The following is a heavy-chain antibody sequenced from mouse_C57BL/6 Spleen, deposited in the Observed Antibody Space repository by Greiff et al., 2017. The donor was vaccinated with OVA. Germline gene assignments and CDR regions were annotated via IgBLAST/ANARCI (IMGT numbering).Heavy chain of an antibody. Sequence: QVQLKESGPELVKPGASVKISCKASGYAFSSSWMNWVKQRPGKGLEWIGRIYPGDGDTNYNGKFKGKATLTADKSSSTAYMQLSSLTSEDSAVYFCARSWDTTVVDPWFAYWGQGTLVTVSA. D-gene: IGHD1-1*01. V-gene: IGHV1-82*01. CDR3: ARSWDTTVVDPWFAY. CDR2: IYPGDGDT. J-gene: IGHJ3*01. CDR1: GYAFSSSW.